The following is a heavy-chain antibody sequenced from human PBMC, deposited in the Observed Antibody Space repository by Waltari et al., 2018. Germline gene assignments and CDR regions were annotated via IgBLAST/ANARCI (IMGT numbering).Heavy chain of an antibody. V-gene: IGHV4-39*07. Sequence: HLQLQESGPELVKPSETLSLTCTVPDVSISTAFYYWGWIRQPPGKGLAWIGGGYYDGVTYSKASLKSRLTRSLDTSKNQCSLKLTSVTAADTAVYYCARGAGHYKPFDSWGQGTLVTVSS. CDR2: GYYDGVT. J-gene: IGHJ4*02. CDR3: ARGAGHYKPFDS. D-gene: IGHD4-4*01. CDR1: DVSISTAFYY.